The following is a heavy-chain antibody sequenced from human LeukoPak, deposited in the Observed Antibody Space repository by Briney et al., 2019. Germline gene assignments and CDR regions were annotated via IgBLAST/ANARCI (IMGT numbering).Heavy chain of an antibody. J-gene: IGHJ6*03. CDR3: ARAHGTSRGYYYYYMDV. CDR2: IDPGDADT. V-gene: IGHV5-51*04. CDR1: GSTFTSNW. Sequence: EPLQISCQASGSTFTSNWSSWVRQLHGKGLEWMEVIDPGDADTSYSPSFQAEATTSAATPISTSFWQWSSWQATATPMYYCARAHGTSRGYYYYYMDVWGKGTTVTVSS. D-gene: IGHD1-26*01.